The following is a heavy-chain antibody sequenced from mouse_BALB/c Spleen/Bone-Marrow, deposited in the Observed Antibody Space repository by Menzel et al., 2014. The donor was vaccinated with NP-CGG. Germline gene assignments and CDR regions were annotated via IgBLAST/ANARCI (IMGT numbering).Heavy chain of an antibody. CDR3: ARHHYYGYSSY. V-gene: IGHV4-1*02. Sequence: VQLQQSGGGLVQPGGSVKLSCAASGYDFRRFWMSWVRQAPGKGLEWIGEINPDSSTINYTPSLKDKFIISRDNAKNTLYLQMSKVRSEDTALYYCARHHYYGYSSYGGHGTPLTVPS. CDR1: GYDFRRFW. D-gene: IGHD1-2*01. CDR2: INPDSSTI. J-gene: IGHJ4*01.